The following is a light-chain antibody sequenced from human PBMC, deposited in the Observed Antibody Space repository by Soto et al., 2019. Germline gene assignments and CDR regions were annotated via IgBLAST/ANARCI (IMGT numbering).Light chain of an antibody. V-gene: IGLV2-14*01. Sequence: QSALTQPASVSGSPGLSITISCTGASSDVGGYNYVSWYQQHPGKAPKLMIYDVSNRPSGISNRFSGSKSGNTASLTISGLQAEDEADYYCSSFAGSSTLYVFGTGTQLTVL. CDR3: SSFAGSSTLYV. J-gene: IGLJ1*01. CDR2: DVS. CDR1: SSDVGGYNY.